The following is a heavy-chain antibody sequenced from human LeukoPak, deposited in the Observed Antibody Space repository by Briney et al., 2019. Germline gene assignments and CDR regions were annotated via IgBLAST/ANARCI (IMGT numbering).Heavy chain of an antibody. CDR1: GGSFSDYY. Sequence: SETLSLTCAVYGGSFSDYYWSWVRQPPGKGLEWIGEINHSGGTNYNPSLKSRVTISVDTSKKQFSLKLSSVTAADTAVYYCARPPGPHCSITRCPWGQGSLVTVSS. CDR3: ARPPGPHCSITRCP. J-gene: IGHJ5*02. D-gene: IGHD2-2*01. CDR2: INHSGGT. V-gene: IGHV4-34*01.